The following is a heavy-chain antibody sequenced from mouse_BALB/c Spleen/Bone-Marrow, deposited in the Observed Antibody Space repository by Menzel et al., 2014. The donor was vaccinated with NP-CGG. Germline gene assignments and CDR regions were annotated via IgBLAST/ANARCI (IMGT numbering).Heavy chain of an antibody. CDR3: ARELGLRFAY. CDR2: ILPGSGNT. V-gene: IGHV1-9*01. J-gene: IGHJ3*01. CDR1: GYTFSSYW. D-gene: IGHD3-1*01. Sequence: QVQLKESGAELMKPGASVKISCKAAGYTFSSYWIEWLKQRPGHGLEWIGEILPGSGNTNYNEKFKGRVTFTADSSSNTAYMQLSSLTSEDSAVYYCARELGLRFAYWGQGTLVTVSA.